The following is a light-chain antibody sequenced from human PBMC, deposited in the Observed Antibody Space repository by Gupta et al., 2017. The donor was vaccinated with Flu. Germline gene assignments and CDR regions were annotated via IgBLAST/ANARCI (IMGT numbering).Light chain of an antibody. CDR2: DNI. V-gene: IGLV1-40*01. Sequence: QSFLTQPPSVSGAPAQRVTISCIGSSSNIGADYDVHWYQQRQGTDPKFLMDDNIKRPPGVPDRGSASRSGKYAYMDIAGLQAEDEADEDCKYSDDKLFVVFGGGTKVTVL. CDR3: KYSDDKLFVV. CDR1: SSNIGADYD. J-gene: IGLJ2*01.